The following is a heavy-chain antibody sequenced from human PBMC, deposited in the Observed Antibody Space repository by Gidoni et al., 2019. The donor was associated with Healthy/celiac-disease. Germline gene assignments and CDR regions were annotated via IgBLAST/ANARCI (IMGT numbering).Heavy chain of an antibody. CDR3: ARDSGGRFLDVQPNYGMDV. CDR1: GGTFSSEA. V-gene: IGHV1-69*01. J-gene: IGHJ6*02. Sequence: QVQLVQSGAEVKKPGYSVKVSCKASGGTFSSEAMSWVRQAPGQGLEWMGGIIPIFGTANYAQKFQGRVTITADESTSTAYMELSSLRSEDTAVYYCARDSGGRFLDVQPNYGMDVWGQGTTVTVSS. CDR2: IIPIFGTA. D-gene: IGHD3-3*01.